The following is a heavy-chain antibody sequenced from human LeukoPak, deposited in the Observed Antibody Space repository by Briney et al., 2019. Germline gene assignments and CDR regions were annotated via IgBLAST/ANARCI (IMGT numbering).Heavy chain of an antibody. CDR2: IKQDGSGK. V-gene: IGHV3-7*03. CDR1: GFTFSSYA. CDR3: AGAGLDY. Sequence: GGSLRLSCAASGFTFSSYAMSWVRQAPGKGLEWVANIKQDGSGKHYVDSVKGRFTISRDNTKNSLYLQMNSLRAEDTAVYYCAGAGLDYWGQGTLVTVSS. J-gene: IGHJ4*02.